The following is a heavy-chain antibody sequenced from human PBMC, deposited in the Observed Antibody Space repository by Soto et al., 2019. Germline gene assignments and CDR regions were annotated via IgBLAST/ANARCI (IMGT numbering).Heavy chain of an antibody. CDR2: MNPNSGNT. CDR3: ARGAEKYCSGGSCYSQAWFDP. CDR1: GYTFTSYD. J-gene: IGHJ5*02. D-gene: IGHD2-15*01. Sequence: QVQLVQSGAEVKKPGASVKVSCKASGYTFTSYDINWVRQATGQGLEWMGWMNPNSGNTGYAQKCQGRVTMTRNTSISTAYMELSSLRSEDTAVYYCARGAEKYCSGGSCYSQAWFDPWGQGTLVTVSS. V-gene: IGHV1-8*01.